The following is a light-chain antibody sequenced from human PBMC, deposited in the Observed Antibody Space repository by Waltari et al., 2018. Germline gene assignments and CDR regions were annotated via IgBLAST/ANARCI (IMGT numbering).Light chain of an antibody. CDR3: SSYGGSNNLV. CDR1: SSDIGGYDY. V-gene: IGLV2-8*01. J-gene: IGLJ3*02. CDR2: DVS. Sequence: QSALTQPPSASGSPGQSVTISCTGPSSDIGGYDYVPWYQQHPGKAPKVLIYDVSKRPSGVPDRFSGSKSGHTASLTVSGLQAEDEADYYCSSYGGSNNLVFGGGTKLTVL.